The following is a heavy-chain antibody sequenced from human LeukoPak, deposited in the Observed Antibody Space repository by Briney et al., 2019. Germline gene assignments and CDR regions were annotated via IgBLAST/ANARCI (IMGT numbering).Heavy chain of an antibody. D-gene: IGHD6-19*01. CDR3: AKGPIAVAGHGSAFDI. J-gene: IGHJ3*02. CDR2: IRYDGSDK. V-gene: IGHV3-30*02. CDR1: GFTFSNAW. Sequence: GGSLRLSCAASGFTFSNAWMSWVRQAPGKGLEWVSFIRYDGSDKYYADSVRGRFTISRDNSKNTLYLQMNSLRAEDTAVYYCAKGPIAVAGHGSAFDIWGQGTMVTVSS.